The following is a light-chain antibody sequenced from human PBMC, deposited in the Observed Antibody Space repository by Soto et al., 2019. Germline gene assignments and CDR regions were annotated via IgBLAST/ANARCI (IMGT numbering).Light chain of an antibody. CDR3: SSYAGSNSVL. CDR2: EVT. J-gene: IGLJ2*01. CDR1: RSDVGGYNY. V-gene: IGLV2-8*01. Sequence: QSVLTQPPSASGSPGQSVTISCTGMRSDVGGYNYVSWYQQHPGKAPKLMIYEVTKRPSGVPDRFSGSKSGNTASLTVSGLQAEDEADYYCSSYAGSNSVLFGGGTKLTVL.